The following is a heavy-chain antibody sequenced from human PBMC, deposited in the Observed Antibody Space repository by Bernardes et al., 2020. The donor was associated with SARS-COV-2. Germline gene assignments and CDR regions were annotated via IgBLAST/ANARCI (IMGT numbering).Heavy chain of an antibody. Sequence: GGSLRLSCAPSGFTFSTYAMSWVRQAPGKGLEWVSGIRGSGGSTYYTDSVKGRFTISRDNSKNTLYLQMNSLRAEDTAVYYCAKDLLSRRPFYFDYWGQGTLVTVSS. CDR2: IRGSGGST. D-gene: IGHD1-26*01. V-gene: IGHV3-23*01. CDR1: GFTFSTYA. CDR3: AKDLLSRRPFYFDY. J-gene: IGHJ4*02.